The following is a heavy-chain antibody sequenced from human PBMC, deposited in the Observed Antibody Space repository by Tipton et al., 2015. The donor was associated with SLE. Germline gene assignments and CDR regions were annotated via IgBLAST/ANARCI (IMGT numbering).Heavy chain of an antibody. D-gene: IGHD2-2*01. V-gene: IGHV3-48*03. J-gene: IGHJ4*02. CDR2: ISSSGSTI. CDR3: ARGRMVAVPAAPKPYFDY. Sequence: FLRLSCAASGFTFSSYEMNWVRQAPGKGLEWVSYISSSGSTIYYADSVKGRFTISRDNAKNSLYLQMNSLRAEDTAVYYCARGRMVAVPAAPKPYFDYWGQGTLVTVSS. CDR1: GFTFSSYE.